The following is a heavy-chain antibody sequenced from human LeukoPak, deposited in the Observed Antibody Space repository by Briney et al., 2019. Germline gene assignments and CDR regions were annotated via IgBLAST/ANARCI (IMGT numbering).Heavy chain of an antibody. CDR1: GXTFSSYG. V-gene: IGHV3-33*01. CDR2: IWYDGSNK. J-gene: IGHJ4*02. CDR3: ARGFYYDSSGYYVYYFDY. D-gene: IGHD3-22*01. Sequence: GGSLRLSCAASGXTFSSYGMHWVRQAPGKGLEWVAVIWYDGSNKYYADSVKGRFTISRDNSKNTLYLQMNSLRAEDTAVYYCARGFYYDSSGYYVYYFDYWGQGTLVTVSS.